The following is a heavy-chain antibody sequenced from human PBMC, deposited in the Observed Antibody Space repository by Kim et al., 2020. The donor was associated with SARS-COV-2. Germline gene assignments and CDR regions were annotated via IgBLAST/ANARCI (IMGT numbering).Heavy chain of an antibody. CDR2: IYYSGST. J-gene: IGHJ5*02. CDR3: ARQVSRNWFDP. V-gene: IGHV4-39*01. Sequence: SETLSLTCTVSGGSISSSSYYWGWIRQPPGKGLEWIGSIYYSGSTYYNPSLKSRVTISVDTSKNQFSLKLSSVTAADTAVYYCARQVSRNWFDPWGQGTLVTVSS. CDR1: GGSISSSSYY.